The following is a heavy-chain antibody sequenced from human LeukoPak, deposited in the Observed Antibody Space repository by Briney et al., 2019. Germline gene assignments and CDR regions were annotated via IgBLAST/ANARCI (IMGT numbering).Heavy chain of an antibody. CDR1: GFTFSSYA. J-gene: IGHJ5*02. V-gene: IGHV3-23*01. Sequence: GGSLRLSCAASGFTFSSYAMSWVRQAPGKGLEWVSTINGGGVNTHYADSVGGRFTISRDNSKNTLFLQMNSLRAEDTAVYYCAKDPGVVIMPNWFDPWGQGTLVTVSS. CDR2: INGGGVNT. CDR3: AKDPGVVIMPNWFDP. D-gene: IGHD3-3*01.